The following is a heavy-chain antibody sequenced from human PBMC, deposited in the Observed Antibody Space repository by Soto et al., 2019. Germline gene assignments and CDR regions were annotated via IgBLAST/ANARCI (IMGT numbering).Heavy chain of an antibody. D-gene: IGHD2-2*01. J-gene: IGHJ4*02. CDR1: GGSVSSGSYY. CDR3: ARGTYCSSISCPLADYFQY. V-gene: IGHV4-61*01. CDR2: IYYSGST. Sequence: SETLSLTCTVSGGSVSSGSYYWSWIRQPPGKGLEWIGYIYYSGSTNYKPSLKSRVNMSVDTSKNQFSLNLRSVTAADTAVYYCARGTYCSSISCPLADYFQYWGQGIVVTVSS.